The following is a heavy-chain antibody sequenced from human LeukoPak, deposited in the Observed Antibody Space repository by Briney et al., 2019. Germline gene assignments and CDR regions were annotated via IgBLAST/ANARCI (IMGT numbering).Heavy chain of an antibody. CDR1: GFTFSNYW. CDR3: TRDQSTISTATYALDV. J-gene: IGHJ6*02. D-gene: IGHD2-15*01. Sequence: PGGSLRLSCAASGFTFSNYWMHWVRHVPGKGPVWVSRIQSDGSTARYADSVQGRFTISRDNAKNTLYLQMNSLKAEDTAVYYCTRDQSTISTATYALDVWGQGTAVIVAS. CDR2: IQSDGSTA. V-gene: IGHV3-74*01.